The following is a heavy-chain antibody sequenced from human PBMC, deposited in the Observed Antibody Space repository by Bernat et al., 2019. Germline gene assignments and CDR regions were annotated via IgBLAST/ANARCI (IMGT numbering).Heavy chain of an antibody. CDR1: GFTFSNYA. Sequence: EVQLLESGGDLVQPGGSLRLSCAASGFTFSNYAMSWVRQAPGKGLEWVSSIRAGGDTTYYADSVKGRFTISRDNSKNTLSLQMNTLRAEDTAVYYCVPLAIKVGCSGGSCYQLFDYWGQGTLVTVSS. CDR2: IRAGGDTT. CDR3: VPLAIKVGCSGGSCYQLFDY. V-gene: IGHV3-23*01. J-gene: IGHJ4*02. D-gene: IGHD2-15*01.